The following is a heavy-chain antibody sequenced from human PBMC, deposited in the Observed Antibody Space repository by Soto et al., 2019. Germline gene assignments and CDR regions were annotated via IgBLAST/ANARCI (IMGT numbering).Heavy chain of an antibody. D-gene: IGHD3-22*01. V-gene: IGHV3-15*07. CDR2: IKSKTDGGTT. CDR3: TTPYYDSSGYYSPTDAFDI. Sequence: LRLSCAASGFTFSNAWMSWVRQAPGKGLEWVGRIKSKTDGGTTDYAAPVKGRFTISRDDSKNTLYLQMNSLKTEDTAVYYCTTPYYDSSGYYSPTDAFDIWGQGTMVTVSS. J-gene: IGHJ3*02. CDR1: GFTFSNAW.